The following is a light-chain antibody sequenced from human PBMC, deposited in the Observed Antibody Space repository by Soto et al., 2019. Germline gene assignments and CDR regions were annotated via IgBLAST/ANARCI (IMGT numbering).Light chain of an antibody. Sequence: EIVMTQSPDTLSVSPGDGVTLSCRASQSVSRNVAWYQQKPGQAPRLLIYGGSTRVTGIPARFSGSGSGTEFTLTISSLKSKNFALYYCQQYNNWPPVRTFGQRTKVEIK. CDR1: QSVSRN. J-gene: IGKJ1*01. CDR3: QQYNNWPPVRT. CDR2: GGS. V-gene: IGKV3-15*01.